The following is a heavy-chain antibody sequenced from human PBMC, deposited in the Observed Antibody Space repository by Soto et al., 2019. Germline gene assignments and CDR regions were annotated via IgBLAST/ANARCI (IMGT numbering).Heavy chain of an antibody. CDR1: GFTFSSYG. D-gene: IGHD4-17*01. CDR2: IWYDGSNK. J-gene: IGHJ6*02. Sequence: QVQLVESGGGVVQPGRSLRLSCAASGFTFSSYGMHWVRQAPGKGLECVAVIWYDGSNKYYADSVKGRFTISRDNSKNTLYLQMNSLRAEDTAVYYCARGVIDATPVTNYYYYGMDVWGQGTTVTVSS. CDR3: ARGVIDATPVTNYYYYGMDV. V-gene: IGHV3-33*01.